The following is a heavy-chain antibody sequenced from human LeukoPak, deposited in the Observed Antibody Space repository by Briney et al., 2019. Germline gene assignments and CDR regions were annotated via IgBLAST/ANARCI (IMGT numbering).Heavy chain of an antibody. V-gene: IGHV4-4*02. CDR2: VHISGAT. J-gene: IGHJ4*02. D-gene: IGHD1-26*01. CDR3: TRESGAFSPFGF. Sequence: KPSGTLSLTCAVSGRSITTTNWWSWVRQPPGKGLEWIGEVHISGATNYNPSLESRVSMPIDKSKNHLSLEVTSVTAADTAIYYCTRESGAFSPFGFWGQGTLLTVSS. CDR1: GRSITTTNW.